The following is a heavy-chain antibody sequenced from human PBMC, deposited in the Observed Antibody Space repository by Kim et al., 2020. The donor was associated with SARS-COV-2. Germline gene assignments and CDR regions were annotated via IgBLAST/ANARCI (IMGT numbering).Heavy chain of an antibody. V-gene: IGHV4-34*01. D-gene: IGHD2-2*01. J-gene: IGHJ6*03. CDR2: INHSGST. CDR1: GGSFSGYY. CDR3: ARGVRVVVPAALGVAFFYYYYMDV. Sequence: SETLSLTCAVYGGSFSGYYWSWIRQPPGKGLEWIGEINHSGSTNYNPSLKSRVTIPVDTSKNQFSLKLSSVTAADTAVYYCARGVRVVVPAALGVAFFYYYYMDVWGKGTTVTVSS.